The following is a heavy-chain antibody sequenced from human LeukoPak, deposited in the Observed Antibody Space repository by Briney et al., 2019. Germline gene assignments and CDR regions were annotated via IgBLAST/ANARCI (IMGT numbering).Heavy chain of an antibody. CDR1: GFTFNAYA. J-gene: IGHJ4*02. CDR2: ISGSVGDT. CDR3: AKDDYYDTSGYPR. V-gene: IGHV3-23*01. D-gene: IGHD3-22*01. Sequence: GGSLRLSCAASGFTFNAYAMTWVRQAPGKGLEWVSVISGSVGDTYYADSVKGRFTISRDNSKNTLYLQMNRLRTDDTAVYYCAKDDYYDTSGYPRWGQGTLVTVSS.